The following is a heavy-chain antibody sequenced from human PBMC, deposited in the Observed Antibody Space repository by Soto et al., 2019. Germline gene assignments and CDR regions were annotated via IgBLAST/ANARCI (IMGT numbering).Heavy chain of an antibody. CDR3: ARAWTATDGWANRFDR. CDR2: IHYSGST. V-gene: IGHV4-31*03. J-gene: IGHJ5*02. CDR1: GGSISGAGYY. Sequence: QVQLQESGPGLVEPSQTLSLTCTVSGGSISGAGYYWSWIRQYSGRGREWIGYIHYSGSTYYNPSLKRRVTISVATSRTQFFLKLSSVAAAETAVYYCARAWTATDGWANRFDRWGQGTLVTVSS. D-gene: IGHD6-25*01.